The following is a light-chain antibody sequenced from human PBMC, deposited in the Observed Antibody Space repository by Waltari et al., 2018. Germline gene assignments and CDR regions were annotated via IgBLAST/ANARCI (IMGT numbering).Light chain of an antibody. CDR1: SIDVGSGNR. CDR2: EVS. V-gene: IGLV2-18*02. J-gene: IGLJ1*01. CDR3: SSYTTSNTFV. Sequence: QSALTQPPSVSGSPGQSVAISCPGTSIDVGSGNRFCWYQQPPGPAPKLTIYEVSKRPSGVPDRFSGSKSGNTASLTISGLQAEDEADYYCSSYTTSNTFVFGTGTKVTVL.